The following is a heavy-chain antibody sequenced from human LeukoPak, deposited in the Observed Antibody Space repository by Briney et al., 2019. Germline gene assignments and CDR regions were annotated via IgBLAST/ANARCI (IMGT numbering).Heavy chain of an antibody. Sequence: GGSLRLSCAASGFTFSSYWMSWVRQAPGKGLEWVGVVSYDGSDKYYADSVKGRFTISRDNSRNTLYVQMNSLRPEDTAVYYCARSLGAGYFDYWGQGTLVTVSS. CDR3: ARSLGAGYFDY. CDR1: GFTFSSYW. V-gene: IGHV3-30*03. J-gene: IGHJ4*02. D-gene: IGHD6-19*01. CDR2: VSYDGSDK.